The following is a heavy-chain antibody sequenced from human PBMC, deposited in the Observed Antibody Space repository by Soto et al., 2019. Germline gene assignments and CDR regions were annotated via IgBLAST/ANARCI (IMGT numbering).Heavy chain of an antibody. Sequence: QVQLVQSGAEVKKPGSSVQVSCKASGGTFSSYAISWVRQAPGQGLEWIGGIIPIFGTANYAQKFQGRVTINAYESTSTAYMELISLRSEDTAVYYCARDKIAVAEGPPYYGMDVWGQGTTFTVSS. CDR3: ARDKIAVAEGPPYYGMDV. V-gene: IGHV1-69*01. J-gene: IGHJ6*02. CDR2: IIPIFGTA. CDR1: GGTFSSYA. D-gene: IGHD6-19*01.